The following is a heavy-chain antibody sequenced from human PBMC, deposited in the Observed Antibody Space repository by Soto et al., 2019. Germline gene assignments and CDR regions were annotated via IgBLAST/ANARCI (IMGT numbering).Heavy chain of an antibody. CDR2: TYYRCKWDN. J-gene: IGHJ6*02. CDR1: GDRGSSNSAA. Sequence: QTXSLTCAISGDRGSSNSAACNWIRQSPSRGLEWLGRTYYRCKWDNDYAVPGKSRMTSNPDTPKNQSSLQLNSVTPEDTDVYYCAGVLTYYDILTFYDNVDYYGMDVWGQGPPSTVSS. V-gene: IGHV6-1*01. CDR3: AGVLTYYDILTFYDNVDYYGMDV. D-gene: IGHD3-9*01.